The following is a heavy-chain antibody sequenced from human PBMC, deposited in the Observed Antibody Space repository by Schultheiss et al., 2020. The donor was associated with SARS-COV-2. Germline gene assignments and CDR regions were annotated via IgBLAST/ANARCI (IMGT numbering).Heavy chain of an antibody. D-gene: IGHD1/OR15-1a*01. CDR2: IKQDGSEK. CDR1: GFILNNFW. CDR3: ARELVTGPKSRFDP. Sequence: GGSLRLSCAASGFILNNFWMSWVRQPLGKGLEWVANIKQDGSEKTYVESVRGRFTISRDNAKNSLYLQMDSLRADDTAIYYCARELVTGPKSRFDPWGQGTLVTVSS. J-gene: IGHJ5*02. V-gene: IGHV3-7*03.